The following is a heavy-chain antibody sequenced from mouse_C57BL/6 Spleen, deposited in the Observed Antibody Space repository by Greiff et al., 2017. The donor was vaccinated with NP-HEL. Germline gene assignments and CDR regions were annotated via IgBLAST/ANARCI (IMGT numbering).Heavy chain of an antibody. J-gene: IGHJ4*01. D-gene: IGHD3-1*01. CDR2: ISYDGSN. V-gene: IGHV3-6*01. CDR3: AIDHTLGLYSMDY. CDR1: GYSITSGYY. Sequence: ESGPGLVKPSQSLSLTCSVTGYSITSGYYWNWIRQPPGNQLEWMGNISYDGSNNYNPSLKNRISITRDTSKNQFFLKLNSVTTEDTATYYCAIDHTLGLYSMDYWGQGTSVTVSS.